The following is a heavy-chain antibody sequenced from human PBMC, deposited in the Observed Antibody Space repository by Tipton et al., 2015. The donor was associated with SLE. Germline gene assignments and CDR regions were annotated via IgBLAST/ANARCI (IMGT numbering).Heavy chain of an antibody. CDR3: ARGGIAALPDAFDI. V-gene: IGHV4-39*07. J-gene: IGHJ3*02. Sequence: TLSLTCTVSGGSISSSSYYWGWIRQPPGKGLEWIGSIYHSGSTYYNPSLKSRVTISVDTSKNQFSLKLSSVTAADTAVYYCARGGIAALPDAFDIWGQGTMVTVSS. D-gene: IGHD6-13*01. CDR2: IYHSGST. CDR1: GGSISSSSYY.